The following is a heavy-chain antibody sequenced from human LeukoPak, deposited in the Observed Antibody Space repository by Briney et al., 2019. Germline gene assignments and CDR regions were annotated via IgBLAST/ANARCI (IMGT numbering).Heavy chain of an antibody. D-gene: IGHD3-22*01. V-gene: IGHV3-48*01. Sequence: GGSLRLSCAVSGFTFSSYSMTWVRQAPGKGLEWVSYISSTSSTVYYADSVKGRFTISRDNVKNSLYLQMNSLRAEDTAVYYCARVNYYYDSSGYYYFDYWGQGTLVTVSS. CDR1: GFTFSSYS. J-gene: IGHJ4*02. CDR3: ARVNYYYDSSGYYYFDY. CDR2: ISSTSSTV.